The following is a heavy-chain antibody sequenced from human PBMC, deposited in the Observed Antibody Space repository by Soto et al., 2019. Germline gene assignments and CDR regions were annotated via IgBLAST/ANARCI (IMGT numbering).Heavy chain of an antibody. J-gene: IGHJ5*02. CDR3: ARSSQYDFYPWFDP. CDR1: GGSISSSSYY. V-gene: IGHV4-39*01. CDR2: IYYSGST. D-gene: IGHD3-3*01. Sequence: SETLSLTCTVSGGSISSSSYYWGWIRQPPGKGLEWIGSIYYSGSTYYNPSLKSRVTISVDTSKNQFSLKLSSVTAADTAVYYCARSSQYDFYPWFDPWGQGTLVTVSS.